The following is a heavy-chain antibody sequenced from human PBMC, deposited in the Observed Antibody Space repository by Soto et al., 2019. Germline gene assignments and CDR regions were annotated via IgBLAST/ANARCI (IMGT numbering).Heavy chain of an antibody. V-gene: IGHV3-48*01. J-gene: IGHJ4*02. Sequence: EVQLVESGGGLVQPGGSLRLSCAASGFTFSSYSMNWVRQAPGKGLEWVSYISSSSSTIYYADSVKGRFTISRDNAKSTRYLQMNSLRAEDTAVYYCARDINLGPFDYWGQGTLVTVYS. CDR2: ISSSSSTI. CDR3: ARDINLGPFDY. D-gene: IGHD3-10*01. CDR1: GFTFSSYS.